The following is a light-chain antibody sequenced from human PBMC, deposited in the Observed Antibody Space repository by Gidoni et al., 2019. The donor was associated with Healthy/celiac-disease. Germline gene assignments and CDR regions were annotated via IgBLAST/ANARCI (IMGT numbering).Light chain of an antibody. V-gene: IGKV3-20*01. CDR3: QQYGSSPPAYT. CDR2: GAS. J-gene: IGKJ2*01. CDR1: QSVSSSY. Sequence: EIVLTQSPGTLSLSPGERATLSCRASQSVSSSYLAWYQQKPGQAPRLLIYGASSRATGIPDRFSGSGSGTDFTLTISRLETEDFAVYYGQQYGSSPPAYTFGQGTKLEIK.